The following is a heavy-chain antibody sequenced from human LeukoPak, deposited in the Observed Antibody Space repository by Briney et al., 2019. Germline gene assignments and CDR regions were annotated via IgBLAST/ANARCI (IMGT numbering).Heavy chain of an antibody. CDR2: IRYGGSNK. Sequence: GGSLRLSCAASGITFRSYGMHWVRQAPGKGLEWVAFIRYGGSNKYYADSVKGRFTISRDNSKNTVYLQMNSLRTEDTAVYYCAKDSDYAAPDWGQGTLVTVSS. D-gene: IGHD2-2*01. J-gene: IGHJ4*02. CDR1: GITFRSYG. CDR3: AKDSDYAAPD. V-gene: IGHV3-30*02.